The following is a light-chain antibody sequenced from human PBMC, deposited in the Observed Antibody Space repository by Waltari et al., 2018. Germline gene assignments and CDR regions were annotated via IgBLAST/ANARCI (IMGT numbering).Light chain of an antibody. CDR1: TPNIGRNS. CDR3: ATWDDGLSVWM. CDR2: AND. V-gene: IGLV1-47*01. Sequence: QAAMTQAPSASGTPGQSVTIPCFGSTPNIGRNSVYWYQHPPGMAPKPLIFANDQRPSGVPDRFSGSKSGTSASLAISGLRSEDEADYYCATWDDGLSVWMFGGGTRLTVL. J-gene: IGLJ3*02.